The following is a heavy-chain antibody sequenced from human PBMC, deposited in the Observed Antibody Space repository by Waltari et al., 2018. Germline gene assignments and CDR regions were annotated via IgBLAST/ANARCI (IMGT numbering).Heavy chain of an antibody. CDR3: GDFTAFDY. D-gene: IGHD2-8*02. Sequence: EVQLVESGGGLVEPGGSLRLPCAGSGFLFSTAWMHWARQAPGKGLEWVGRIKSRITGGTTEYGAPVKGRFTISRDDSKDTVYLQMNSLKTEDTGVYYCGDFTAFDYWGQGSLVIVSS. CDR1: GFLFSTAW. J-gene: IGHJ4*02. V-gene: IGHV3-15*01. CDR2: IKSRITGGTT.